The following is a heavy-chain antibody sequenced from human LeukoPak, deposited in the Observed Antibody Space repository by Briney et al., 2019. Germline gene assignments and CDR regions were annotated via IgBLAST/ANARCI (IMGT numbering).Heavy chain of an antibody. J-gene: IGHJ4*02. Sequence: SETLSLTCTVSGGSISSSYWSWIRQPPGKGLEWIGYIYYSGSTNYNPSLKSRVTISVDTSKNHFSLRLSSVTAADTAVYYCARVGAAKRDFDSWGQGILVTVSS. CDR2: IYYSGST. D-gene: IGHD1-26*01. CDR3: ARVGAAKRDFDS. V-gene: IGHV4-59*08. CDR1: GGSISSSY.